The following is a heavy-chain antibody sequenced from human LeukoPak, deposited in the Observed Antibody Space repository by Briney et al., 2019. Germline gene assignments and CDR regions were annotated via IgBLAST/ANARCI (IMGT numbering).Heavy chain of an antibody. V-gene: IGHV3-23*01. D-gene: IGHD1-26*01. CDR2: ISGSGGST. CDR3: AKAVSGNYIKGFDY. J-gene: IGHJ4*02. CDR1: GFTFSSYA. Sequence: GGSLRLSCAASGFTFSSYAMNWVRQAPGKGLEWVAAISGSGGSTYYVDSVKGRFTISRDNSKNTLYLQMNSLRAEDTAVHDCAKAVSGNYIKGFDYGGQEIRVSVSS.